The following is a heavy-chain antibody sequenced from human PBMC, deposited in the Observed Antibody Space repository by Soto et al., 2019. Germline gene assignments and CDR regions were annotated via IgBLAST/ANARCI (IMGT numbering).Heavy chain of an antibody. CDR1: GFTLSGSA. D-gene: IGHD3-3*01. CDR2: IRSKPNNYAT. CDR3: ARGVYDFWGGHPNGLDY. V-gene: IGHV3-73*02. J-gene: IGHJ4*02. Sequence: EVQLVESGGGLVQPGGSLKLSCAASGFTLSGSAMHWVRQASGKGLEWVGRIRSKPNNYATSYAVSVKGRFTISRDDSRNTAYLQMNSLKTEDTAVYYCARGVYDFWGGHPNGLDYWGQGTVVTVSS.